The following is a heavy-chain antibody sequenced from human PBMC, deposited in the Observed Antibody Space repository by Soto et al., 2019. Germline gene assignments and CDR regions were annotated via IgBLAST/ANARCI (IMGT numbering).Heavy chain of an antibody. J-gene: IGHJ1*01. CDR1: GFTFASHA. CDR2: ISANGGRA. D-gene: IGHD6-19*01. V-gene: IGHV3-23*01. Sequence: EAQLLESGGDLIQPGGSLTLSCAASGFTFASHAMSWVRQAPGKGLEWVSGISANGGRANYADSVKGRCSLSRDNSKNTMFLQMDSLTAEDTAIYYCASWVIALGGTGYFRHWGQGTLVTVSS. CDR3: ASWVIALGGTGYFRH.